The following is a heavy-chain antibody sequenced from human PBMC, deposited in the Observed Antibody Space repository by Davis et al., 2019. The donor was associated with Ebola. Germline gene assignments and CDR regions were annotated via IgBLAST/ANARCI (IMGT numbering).Heavy chain of an antibody. CDR2: SSGSATAT. Sequence: GESLKPPCASSGFTLYRYEMNWVRLAPGQGLEWGAYSSGSATATFDADSVKGRFTISRDNARDSLKLQMDSLGVEDTAIYYCAREIANGHHGMDVWGQGTTITVSS. CDR3: AREIANGHHGMDV. V-gene: IGHV3-48*03. CDR1: GFTLYRYE. D-gene: IGHD2-8*01. J-gene: IGHJ6*02.